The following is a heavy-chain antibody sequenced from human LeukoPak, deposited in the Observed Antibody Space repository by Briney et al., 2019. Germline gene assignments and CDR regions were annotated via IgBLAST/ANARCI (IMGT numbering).Heavy chain of an antibody. CDR3: ARVGTGLHFDY. CDR1: GFSFSSYW. Sequence: GGSLRLSCAASGFSFSSYWMSWVRQAPGKGLKWVANINQDGSEKDYVDSVKGRFTISRDNAKNSLYLQMNSLRAEDTAVYCCARVGTGLHFDYWGQGTLVTVSS. CDR2: INQDGSEK. J-gene: IGHJ4*02. V-gene: IGHV3-7*01. D-gene: IGHD7-27*01.